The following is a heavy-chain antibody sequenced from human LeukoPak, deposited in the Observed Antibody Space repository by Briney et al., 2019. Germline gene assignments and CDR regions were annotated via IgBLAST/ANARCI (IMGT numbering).Heavy chain of an antibody. Sequence: SETLSLTFTVSGGSISSSSYYWGWIRQPPGKGLEWIGSIYYSGSTYYNPSLKSRVTISVDTSKNQFSLKLSSVTAADTAVYYCARVISTRFDPWGQGTLVTVST. J-gene: IGHJ5*02. CDR1: GGSISSSSYY. V-gene: IGHV4-39*07. CDR3: ARVISTRFDP. D-gene: IGHD3-10*01. CDR2: IYYSGST.